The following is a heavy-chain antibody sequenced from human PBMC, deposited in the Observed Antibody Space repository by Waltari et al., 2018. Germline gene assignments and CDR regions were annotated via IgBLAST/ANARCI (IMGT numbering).Heavy chain of an antibody. D-gene: IGHD6-6*01. CDR2: IKQDGSEK. Sequence: EVQLVESGGGLVQPGGSLRLPCAATGFTFSTYWMTWVRQAPGKGLEWVAHIKQDGSEKYYVGSVKGRFTISRDNAKNSLFLQLNSLRAEDTAVYYCAAARGGWNPDDYWGQGTLVTVSS. J-gene: IGHJ4*02. V-gene: IGHV3-7*01. CDR1: GFTFSTYW. CDR3: AAARGGWNPDDY.